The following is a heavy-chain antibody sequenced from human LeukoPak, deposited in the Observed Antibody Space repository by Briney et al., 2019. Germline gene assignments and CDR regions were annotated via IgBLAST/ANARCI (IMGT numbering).Heavy chain of an antibody. CDR1: GFTFSSYA. CDR2: ISSSGGST. V-gene: IGHV3-23*01. Sequence: GGSLRLSCAASGFTFSSYAMSWVRQAPGKGLEWVSAISSSGGSTYYADSVKGRFTISRDNSKNTLYLQMNSLRAEDTAVYYCAKRHYDSSGYYYVNAFNIWGQGTMVTVSS. CDR3: AKRHYDSSGYYYVNAFNI. D-gene: IGHD3-22*01. J-gene: IGHJ3*02.